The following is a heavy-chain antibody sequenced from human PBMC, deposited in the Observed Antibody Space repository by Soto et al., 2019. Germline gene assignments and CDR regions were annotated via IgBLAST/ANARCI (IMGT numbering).Heavy chain of an antibody. J-gene: IGHJ4*02. V-gene: IGHV4-31*03. Sequence: SETLSLTCTVSGGSISSGDHYWGWIRQHPERGLEWIGYIDNSGITYDNPSLKSRVAMSVDTSQNQFSLKLRSVSAADTAVYYCARNYGNYGHYFDSWGRGTLVTVSS. D-gene: IGHD4-17*01. CDR1: GGSISSGDHY. CDR2: IDNSGIT. CDR3: ARNYGNYGHYFDS.